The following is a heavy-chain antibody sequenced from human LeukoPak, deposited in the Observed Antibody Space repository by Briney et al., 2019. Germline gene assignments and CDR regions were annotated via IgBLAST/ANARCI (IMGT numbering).Heavy chain of an antibody. Sequence: QPGGSLRLSCAASGFTFSSYGMHWVRQAPGKGLEWVAVIWYDGSNKYYADSVKGRFTISRDNSKNTLYMQMNSLRAEDTAVYYCARTGVRRYCISTSCQPSFPGSYLAYWGQGTLVTVSS. CDR3: ARTGVRRYCISTSCQPSFPGSYLAY. V-gene: IGHV3-33*01. CDR2: IWYDGSNK. D-gene: IGHD2-2*01. J-gene: IGHJ4*02. CDR1: GFTFSSYG.